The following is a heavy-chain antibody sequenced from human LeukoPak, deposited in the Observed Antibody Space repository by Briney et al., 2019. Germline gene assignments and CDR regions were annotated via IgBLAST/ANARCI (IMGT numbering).Heavy chain of an antibody. CDR3: VRDMGYYDKV. CDR2: INSDGSST. D-gene: IGHD3-22*01. J-gene: IGHJ4*02. CDR1: GFTFSTYW. Sequence: GGSLRLXCAASGFTFSTYWMHWVHQAPGKGLVWVSRINSDGSSTNYADSVKGRFTISRDNAKNTLYLQMNSLRAEDTAVYYCVRDMGYYDKVWGQGTLVTVSS. V-gene: IGHV3-74*01.